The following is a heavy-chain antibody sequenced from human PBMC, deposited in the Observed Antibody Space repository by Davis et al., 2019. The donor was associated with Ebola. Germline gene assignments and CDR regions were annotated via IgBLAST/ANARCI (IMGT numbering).Heavy chain of an antibody. D-gene: IGHD3-16*01. CDR3: ARTDYTRYFDY. CDR1: GGSVSSGSYY. CDR2: LFYSGIT. V-gene: IGHV4-61*01. Sequence: GSLRLSCTVSGGSVSSGSYYWSWIRQPPGKGLEWIWSLFYSGITNYNPSLKSRVTISVDTSRNQFALSLNSVTAADTAVYYCARTDYTRYFDYWGQGTMVTVSS. J-gene: IGHJ4*02.